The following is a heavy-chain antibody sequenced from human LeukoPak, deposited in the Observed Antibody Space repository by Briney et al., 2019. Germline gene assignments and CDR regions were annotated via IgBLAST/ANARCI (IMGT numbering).Heavy chain of an antibody. CDR3: TRTTGQRCFDC. CDR1: GFTFGSYC. Sequence: GGSLRLSCAASGFTFGSYCMHWVRQAPGKGPVWISHISSGDGTNIGYADSVKGRFTISRDNAKNTLYLQMNSLGVEDTAVYYCTRTTGQRCFDCWGQGTQVTVSS. J-gene: IGHJ4*02. D-gene: IGHD4-11*01. V-gene: IGHV3-74*01. CDR2: ISSGDGTNI.